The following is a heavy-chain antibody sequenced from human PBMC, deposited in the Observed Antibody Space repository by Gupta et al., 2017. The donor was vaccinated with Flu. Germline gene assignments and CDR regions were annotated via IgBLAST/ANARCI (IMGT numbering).Heavy chain of an antibody. V-gene: IGHV3-72*01. CDR3: VRDDWGLDY. CDR2: IKSKSGKYGT. Sequence: EVHLVEFGGGSVQPGGSLRLSCGAAGFSFRDHYMDWVRQAPGKGLEWIGRIKSKSGKYGTDYAASVRGRFVISRDYSQNLLFLQMSGLKIEDTAVYYCVRDDWGLDYWGQGTLVIVSS. D-gene: IGHD7-27*01. CDR1: GFSFRDHY. J-gene: IGHJ4*02.